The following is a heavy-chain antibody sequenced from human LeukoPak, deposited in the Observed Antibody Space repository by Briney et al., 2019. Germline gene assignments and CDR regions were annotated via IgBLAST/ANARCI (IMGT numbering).Heavy chain of an antibody. CDR2: ISSSSSYI. CDR3: ARTDYGGPVNWFDP. D-gene: IGHD4-23*01. Sequence: PGGSLRLSCAASGFTFSSYSMNWVRRAPGKGLEWVSSISSSSSYIYYADSVKGRFTISRDNAKNSLYLQMNSLRAEDTAVYYCARTDYGGPVNWFDPWGQGTLVTVSS. V-gene: IGHV3-21*01. J-gene: IGHJ5*02. CDR1: GFTFSSYS.